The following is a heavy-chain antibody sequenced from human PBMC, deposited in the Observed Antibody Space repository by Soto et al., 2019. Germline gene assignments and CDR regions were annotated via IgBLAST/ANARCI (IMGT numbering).Heavy chain of an antibody. J-gene: IGHJ6*02. CDR3: AREPRTVTTGMDV. V-gene: IGHV4-30-2*01. CDR2: IYHSGST. Sequence: SETLSLTCAVSGGSISSGGYSWSWIRQPPGKGLEWIGYIYHSGSTYYNPSLKSRVTILVDRSKNQFSLKLSSVTAADTAVYYCAREPRTVTTGMDVWGQGTTVTVSS. D-gene: IGHD4-4*01. CDR1: GGSISSGGYS.